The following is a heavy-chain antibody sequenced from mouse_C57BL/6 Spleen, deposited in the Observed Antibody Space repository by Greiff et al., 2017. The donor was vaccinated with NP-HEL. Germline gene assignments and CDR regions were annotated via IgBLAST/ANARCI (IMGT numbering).Heavy chain of an antibody. Sequence: EVKLMESGGGLVKPGGSLKLSCAASGFTFSDYGMHWVRQAPEKGLEWVAYISSGSSTIYYADTVKGRFTISRDNAKNTLFLQMTSLRSEDTAIYYCARAYGNSYAMDYWGQGTSVTVSS. V-gene: IGHV5-17*01. CDR2: ISSGSSTI. CDR1: GFTFSDYG. CDR3: ARAYGNSYAMDY. D-gene: IGHD2-1*01. J-gene: IGHJ4*01.